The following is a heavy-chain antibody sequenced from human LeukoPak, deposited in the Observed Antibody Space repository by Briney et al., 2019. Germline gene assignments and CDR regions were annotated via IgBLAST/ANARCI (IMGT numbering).Heavy chain of an antibody. V-gene: IGHV3-11*03. CDR1: GGSFSAHY. CDR3: ARGHYGLDV. J-gene: IGHJ6*02. CDR2: IDISSGYT. Sequence: LSLTCAVYGGSFSAHYMSWIRQPPGKGLEWVSYIDISSGYTYYVDSVKGRFTISRDNARNSLYLQMDNLRAEDTAVYFCARGHYGLDVWGQGTSVTVSS.